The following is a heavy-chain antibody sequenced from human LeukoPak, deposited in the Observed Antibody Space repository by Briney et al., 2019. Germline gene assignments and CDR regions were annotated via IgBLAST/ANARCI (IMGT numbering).Heavy chain of an antibody. V-gene: IGHV3-15*01. CDR1: GFTFSKAW. CDR2: IKSNADGWTT. J-gene: IGHJ4*02. Sequence: GGSLRLSCAASGFTFSKAWMSWVRQATGKGLEWLGRIKSNADGWTTDYAAPVQGRITISRDDSQNTLYLQLDSLKAEDTAVYYCSTYRWQYDSSGYDCWGQGTLVAVSS. CDR3: STYRWQYDSSGYDC. D-gene: IGHD3-22*01.